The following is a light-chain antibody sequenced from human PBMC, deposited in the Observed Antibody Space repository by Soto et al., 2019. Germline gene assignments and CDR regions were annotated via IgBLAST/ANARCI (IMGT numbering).Light chain of an antibody. CDR3: SAKTSRSSTFV. CDR1: TSDVGAYNY. J-gene: IGLJ1*01. Sequence: QSVLAQPASVSGSPGQSITISCTGSTSDVGAYNYVSWYKHHPGQAPQLMIYEVSNRPSGVSNRFSGSKSGNTASLTISGLKADDEGDYYCSAKTSRSSTFVFGTGTKVTVL. CDR2: EVS. V-gene: IGLV2-14*01.